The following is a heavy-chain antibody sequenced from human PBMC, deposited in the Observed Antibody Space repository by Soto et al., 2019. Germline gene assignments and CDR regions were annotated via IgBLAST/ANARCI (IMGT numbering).Heavy chain of an antibody. D-gene: IGHD4-17*01. CDR2: IYHTEST. CDR3: ARYDFGTFDY. V-gene: IGHV4-4*02. J-gene: IGHJ4*02. CDR1: GDSINSSFW. Sequence: SETLSLTCAVSGDSINSSFWWSWVRQPPGKGLEWIGEIYHTESTVYNPSLKSRVTISVDKSKNQFSLNLDSVTAADTAVYYCARYDFGTFDYWGRGILVTVSS.